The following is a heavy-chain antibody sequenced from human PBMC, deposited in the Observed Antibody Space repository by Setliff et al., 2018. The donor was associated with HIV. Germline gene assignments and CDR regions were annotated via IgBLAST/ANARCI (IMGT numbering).Heavy chain of an antibody. CDR2: ITHSGST. CDR1: GGSFSGYY. J-gene: IGHJ4*02. Sequence: SETLSLTCAVYGGSFSGYYWTWIRQPPGKGLEWIGEITHSGSTNYNPSLETRVTISVDTSKNQFSLKLSSVTAADTAVDYCARGGLGDGYNRDSWGQGTLVTVSS. CDR3: ARGGLGDGYNRDS. V-gene: IGHV4-34*01. D-gene: IGHD5-12*01.